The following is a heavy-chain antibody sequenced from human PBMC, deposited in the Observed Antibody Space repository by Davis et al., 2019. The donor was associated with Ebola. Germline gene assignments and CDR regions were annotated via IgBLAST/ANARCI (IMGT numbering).Heavy chain of an antibody. J-gene: IGHJ4*02. D-gene: IGHD3-10*01. CDR2: INPNSGGT. V-gene: IGHV1-2*02. CDR1: GYTFTGYY. CDR3: ATTGIWFGEFSFDY. Sequence: ASVKVSCKASGYTFTGYYMHWVRQAPGQGLEWMGWINPNSGGTNYAQKFQGRVTMTRDTSISTAYMELSRLRSDDTAVYYCATTGIWFGEFSFDYWGQGTLVTVSS.